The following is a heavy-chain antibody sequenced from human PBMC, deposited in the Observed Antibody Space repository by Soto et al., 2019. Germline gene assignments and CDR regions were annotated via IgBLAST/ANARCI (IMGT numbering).Heavy chain of an antibody. CDR1: GRTFSINADF. J-gene: IGHJ4*01. D-gene: IGHD2-21*01. CDR2: IDNGGNT. V-gene: IGHV4-39*01. Sequence: SENLSLTCTVSGRTFSINADFWYLAWIRQPPGKGLEWIGSIDNGGNTYYNPPLKSRVIISAETSKNQFSLRLNSVTAADTAVYYCVKRSRPVAPPWGHGSLVSV. CDR3: VKRSRPVAPP.